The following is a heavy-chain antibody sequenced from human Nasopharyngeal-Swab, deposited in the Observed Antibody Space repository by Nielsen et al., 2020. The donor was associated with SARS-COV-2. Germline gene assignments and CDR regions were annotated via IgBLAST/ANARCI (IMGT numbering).Heavy chain of an antibody. CDR1: GFTFTSYD. CDR2: IKSKTDGGTT. J-gene: IGHJ6*02. Sequence: GESLKISCAASGFTFTSYDIHWVRQAPGKGLEWVGRIKSKTDGGTTDYAAPVKGRFTISRDDSKNTLYLQMNSLKTEDTAVYYCTTDPSLLWFGELFYYYGMDVWGQGTTVTVSS. CDR3: TTDPSLLWFGELFYYYGMDV. D-gene: IGHD3-10*01. V-gene: IGHV3-15*01.